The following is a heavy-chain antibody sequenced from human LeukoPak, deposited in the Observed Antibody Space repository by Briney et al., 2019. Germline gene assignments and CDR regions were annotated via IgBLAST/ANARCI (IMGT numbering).Heavy chain of an antibody. CDR1: GFTFSSYG. J-gene: IGHJ3*02. CDR2: IWYDGSNK. V-gene: IGHV3-33*08. D-gene: IGHD1-26*01. CDR3: ARGLQGTWELLPWDAFDI. Sequence: AGRSLRLSCAASGFTFSSYGMHWVRQAPGKGLEWVAVIWYDGSNKYYADSVKGRFTISRDNSKNTLYLQMNSLRAEDTAVYYCARGLQGTWELLPWDAFDIWGQGTMVTVSS.